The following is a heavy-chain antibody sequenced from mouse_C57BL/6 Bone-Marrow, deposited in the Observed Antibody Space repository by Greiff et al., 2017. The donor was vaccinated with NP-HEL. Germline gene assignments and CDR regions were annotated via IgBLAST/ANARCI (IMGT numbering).Heavy chain of an antibody. CDR3: TRDRPGYGYFDY. CDR1: GFTFSSYA. Sequence: EVKLVESGEGLVKPGGSLKLSCAASGFTFSSYAMSWVRQTPEKRLEWVAYISRGGGYIYYVDTVKGRFTISRDNATNTLYLQMSSLKSEDTAMYYCTRDRPGYGYFDYWGQGTTLTVTA. CDR2: ISRGGGYI. J-gene: IGHJ2*01. V-gene: IGHV5-9-1*02. D-gene: IGHD1-2*01.